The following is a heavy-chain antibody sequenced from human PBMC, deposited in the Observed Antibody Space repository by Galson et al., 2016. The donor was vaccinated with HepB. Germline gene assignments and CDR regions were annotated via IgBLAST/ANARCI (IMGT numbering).Heavy chain of an antibody. D-gene: IGHD6-19*01. CDR1: GFTFRNYW. Sequence: SLRLSCADSGFTFRNYWMSWIRQAPGKGLEWVANIKQDGSEKHYVDSVKGRFTISRDNAKNSLYLQMNSLRAEDTAVYYCARGRSILERGWYWFDPWGQGTLVTVSP. CDR2: IKQDGSEK. V-gene: IGHV3-7*04. CDR3: ARGRSILERGWYWFDP. J-gene: IGHJ5*02.